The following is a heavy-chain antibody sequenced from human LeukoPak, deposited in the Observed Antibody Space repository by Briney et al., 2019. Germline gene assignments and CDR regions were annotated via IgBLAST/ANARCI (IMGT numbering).Heavy chain of an antibody. CDR2: IGAYSGNS. D-gene: IGHD2/OR15-2a*01. CDR1: NYTFSNYG. V-gene: IGHV1-18*01. J-gene: IGHJ1*01. Sequence: ASVKLSCKTSNYTFSNYGITWVRHAPGQGLEWMGWIGAYSGNSDFAHKSQGRVTITTDAYAGTAYMALTNLPPGDTAVYFCARDSSAFYGSEYFQHCGGGTLVSVSS. CDR3: ARDSSAFYGSEYFQH.